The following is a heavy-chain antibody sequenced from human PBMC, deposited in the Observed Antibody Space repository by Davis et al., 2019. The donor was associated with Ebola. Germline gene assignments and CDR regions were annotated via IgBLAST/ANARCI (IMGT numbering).Heavy chain of an antibody. V-gene: IGHV3-21*01. CDR2: ISSSSSYI. CDR3: ARDRNYYGGALDY. J-gene: IGHJ4*02. CDR1: GFTFSSYS. Sequence: GESLKISCAASGFTFSSYSMNWVRQAPGKGLEWVSSISSSSSYIYYADSVKGRFTISRDNAKNSLYLQMNSLRAEDTAVYYCARDRNYYGGALDYWGQGTLVTVSS. D-gene: IGHD4-23*01.